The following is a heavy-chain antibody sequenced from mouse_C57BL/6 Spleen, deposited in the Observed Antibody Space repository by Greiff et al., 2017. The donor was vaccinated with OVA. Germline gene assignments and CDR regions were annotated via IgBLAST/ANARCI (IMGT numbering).Heavy chain of an antibody. CDR2: ISSGSSTI. Sequence: EVMLVESGGGLVKPGGSLKLSCAASGFTFSDYGMHWVRQAPEKGLEWVAYISSGSSTIYYADTVKGRFTISRDNAKNTLFLQMNSLRSEDTAMDYCARELYSFDYWGQGTTLTVSS. D-gene: IGHD2-12*01. V-gene: IGHV5-17*01. CDR1: GFTFSDYG. J-gene: IGHJ2*01. CDR3: ARELYSFDY.